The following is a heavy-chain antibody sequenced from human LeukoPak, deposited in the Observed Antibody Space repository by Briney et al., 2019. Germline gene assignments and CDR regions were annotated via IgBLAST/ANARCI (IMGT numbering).Heavy chain of an antibody. Sequence: PSETLSLTCTVSGGSISSYYWSWIRQPPGKGLEWIGYIYYSGSTYYNPSLKSRVTISVDTSKNQFSLKLSSVTAADTAVYYCARHSSGWYSDPKYYFDYWGQGTLVTASS. CDR2: IYYSGST. D-gene: IGHD6-19*01. CDR1: GGSISSYY. J-gene: IGHJ4*02. V-gene: IGHV4-59*04. CDR3: ARHSSGWYSDPKYYFDY.